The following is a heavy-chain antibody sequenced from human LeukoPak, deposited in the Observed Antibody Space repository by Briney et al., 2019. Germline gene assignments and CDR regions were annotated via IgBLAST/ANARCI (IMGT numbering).Heavy chain of an antibody. CDR3: AGRTVTPYYHDSSGFHLQY. CDR1: GFTFSSYA. Sequence: PGGSLRLSCAASGFTFSSYAMSWVRQAPGKGLEWVSGISGSDGSTYYADSVKGRFTISRDNSKNTLYLQMNSLRAEDTAVYYCAGRTVTPYYHDSSGFHLQYWGQGTLVTVSS. J-gene: IGHJ1*01. D-gene: IGHD3-22*01. V-gene: IGHV3-23*01. CDR2: ISGSDGST.